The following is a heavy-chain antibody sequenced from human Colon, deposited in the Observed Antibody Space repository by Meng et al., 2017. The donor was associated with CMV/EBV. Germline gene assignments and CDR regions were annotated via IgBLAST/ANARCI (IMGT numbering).Heavy chain of an antibody. V-gene: IGHV7-4-1*02. CDR2: INPNTGNP. CDR3: ATGSVAADGKGY. J-gene: IGHJ4*02. Sequence: QVQLVQSGSELKKPGASVKISCKASGYTFTRYNINWVRQAPGQWLEWMGYINPNTGNPTYVQGFTGRFVFPLDTSVSTAYLQISSLKAEDTAVYYCATGSVAADGKGYWGQGTLVTVSS. D-gene: IGHD6-13*01. CDR1: GYTFTRYN.